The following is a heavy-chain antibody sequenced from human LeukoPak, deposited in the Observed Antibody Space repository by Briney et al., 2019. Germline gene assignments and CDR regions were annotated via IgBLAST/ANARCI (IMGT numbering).Heavy chain of an antibody. CDR3: ARFSSSIVDY. D-gene: IGHD6-6*01. V-gene: IGHV1-18*01. J-gene: IGHJ4*02. CDR2: ISAYNGNT. Sequence: GASVKVSCKASGGTFSSYAISWVRQAPGQGLEWMGWISAYNGNTNYAQKLQGRVTMTTDTSTSTAYMELRSLRSDDTAVYYCARFSSSIVDYWGQGTLVTVSS. CDR1: GGTFSSYA.